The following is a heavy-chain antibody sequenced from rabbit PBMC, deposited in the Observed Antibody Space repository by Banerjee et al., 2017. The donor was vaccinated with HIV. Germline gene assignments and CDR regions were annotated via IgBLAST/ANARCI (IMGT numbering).Heavy chain of an antibody. J-gene: IGHJ4*01. D-gene: IGHD6-1*01. CDR3: ARDYVGYIGYGYYFNL. V-gene: IGHV1S45*01. Sequence: QEQLVESGGGLVQPEGSLTLTCTASGFSFSSAYDMCWVRQAPGKGLEWIACINTSSGNIVYASWAKGPFTISRTSSTTVALQMTSLTAADTATYFCARDYVGYIGYGYYFNLWGPGTLVTVS. CDR1: GFSFSSAYD. CDR2: INTSSGNI.